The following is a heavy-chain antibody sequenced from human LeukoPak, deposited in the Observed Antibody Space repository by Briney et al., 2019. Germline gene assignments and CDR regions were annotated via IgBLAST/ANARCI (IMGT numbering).Heavy chain of an antibody. D-gene: IGHD5-24*01. J-gene: IGHJ4*02. CDR1: GGSISSYY. Sequence: PSETLSLTCTVSGGSISSYYWSWIRQPPGKGLEWIGYIYYSGSTNYNPSLKSRVTISVDTSKNQFSLKLSSVTAADTAVYYCAKDPPDGYNYFDYWGQGTLATVSS. CDR2: IYYSGST. V-gene: IGHV4-59*01. CDR3: AKDPPDGYNYFDY.